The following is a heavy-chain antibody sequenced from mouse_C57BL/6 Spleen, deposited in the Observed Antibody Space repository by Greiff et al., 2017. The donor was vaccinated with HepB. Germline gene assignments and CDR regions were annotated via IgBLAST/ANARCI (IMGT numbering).Heavy chain of an antibody. CDR3: ASYYYGSSPAWFAY. Sequence: VQLQQSVAELVRPGASVKLSCTASGFNIKNTYMHWVKQRPEQGLEWIGRIDPANGNTKYAPKFQGKASITADTSSNTAYLQLSSLTSEDTAIYYCASYYYGSSPAWFAYWGQGTLVTVSA. J-gene: IGHJ3*01. CDR2: IDPANGNT. CDR1: GFNIKNTY. D-gene: IGHD1-1*01. V-gene: IGHV14-3*01.